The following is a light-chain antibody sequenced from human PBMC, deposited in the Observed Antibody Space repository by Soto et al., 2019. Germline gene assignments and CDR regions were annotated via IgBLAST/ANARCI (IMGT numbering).Light chain of an antibody. CDR3: GTWDSSLSPGGVV. CDR2: QDN. V-gene: IGLV1-51*02. CDR1: YSNIGNNY. J-gene: IGLJ2*01. Sequence: QSVLTQPPSVSAAPGQKVTISCSGGYSNIGNNYVSWYQQLPGTAPKLLMYQDNKRPPGIPDRFSGSRSGTSATLGITGLQTEDEADYYCGTWDSSLSPGGVVFGGGTKLTVL.